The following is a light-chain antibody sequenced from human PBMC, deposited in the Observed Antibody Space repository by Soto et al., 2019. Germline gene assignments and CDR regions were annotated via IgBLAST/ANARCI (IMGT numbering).Light chain of an antibody. CDR1: QGISSF. V-gene: IGKV1-9*01. Sequence: DIQLTQSPSFLSASVGDRVTITCRASQGISSFLAWYQQKPPKAPELLIYGASTLQSGVPSRFSGSGSGTEFTLTISSLQPEDFATYHCQQLNTYPITFAQGTRLEIK. J-gene: IGKJ5*01. CDR2: GAS. CDR3: QQLNTYPIT.